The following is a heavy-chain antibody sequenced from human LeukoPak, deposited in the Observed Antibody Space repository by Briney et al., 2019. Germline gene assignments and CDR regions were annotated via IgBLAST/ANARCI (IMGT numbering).Heavy chain of an antibody. D-gene: IGHD3-22*01. CDR3: ARDLGQYYDTSDNWFDP. V-gene: IGHV3-23*01. CDR1: GFTFSSYA. CDR2: ISGSGGST. Sequence: SGGSLRLSRAASGFTFSSYAMSWVRQAPGKGLEWVSAISGSGGSTYYADSVKGRFTISRDNAKNTLNLQMNSLRAEDTAVYYCARDLGQYYDTSDNWFDPWGQGTLVTVSS. J-gene: IGHJ5*02.